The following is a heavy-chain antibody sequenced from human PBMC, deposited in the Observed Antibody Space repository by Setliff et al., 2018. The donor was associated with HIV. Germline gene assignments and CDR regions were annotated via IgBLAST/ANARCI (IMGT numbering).Heavy chain of an antibody. Sequence: SETLSLTCTVSGGSISRGSYSWGWTRQHPGKVLEWIGYIYNTGSTNHSPSLESLVTISIDTSKNQLSLKLSSVTAAVTALYFCARGRGSSSSWPIDYWGQGTLVTVSS. CDR3: ARGRGSSSSWPIDY. V-gene: IGHV4-31*01. CDR2: IYNTGST. D-gene: IGHD6-13*01. J-gene: IGHJ4*02. CDR1: GGSISRGSYS.